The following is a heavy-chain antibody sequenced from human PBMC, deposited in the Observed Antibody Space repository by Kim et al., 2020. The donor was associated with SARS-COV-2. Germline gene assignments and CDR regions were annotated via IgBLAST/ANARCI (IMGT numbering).Heavy chain of an antibody. Sequence: GRFTISRDNAKNSLYLQMNSLGAEDTAVYYCARDVGYCSGGSCYSFGMDVWGQGTTVTVSS. J-gene: IGHJ6*02. D-gene: IGHD2-15*01. CDR3: ARDVGYCSGGSCYSFGMDV. V-gene: IGHV3-11*05.